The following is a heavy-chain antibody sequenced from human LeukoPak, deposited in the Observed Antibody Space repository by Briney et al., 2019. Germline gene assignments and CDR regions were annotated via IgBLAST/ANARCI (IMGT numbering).Heavy chain of an antibody. D-gene: IGHD6-13*01. CDR3: TTLPAAGGI. CDR1: GFTFSNAW. V-gene: IGHV3-15*01. J-gene: IGHJ4*02. Sequence: GGSLRLSCAASGFTFSNAWMSWVRQAPGKGLEWVGRTKGKTDGGTTDYAAPVKGRFTISRDDSKNTLYLQMNSLKTEDTAVYYCTTLPAAGGIWGQGTLVTVSS. CDR2: TKGKTDGGTT.